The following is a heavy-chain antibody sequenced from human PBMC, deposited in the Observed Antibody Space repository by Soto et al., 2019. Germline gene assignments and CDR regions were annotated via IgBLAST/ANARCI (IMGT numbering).Heavy chain of an antibody. CDR1: GFTFSSYA. Sequence: GGSLRLSCAASGFTFSSYAMSWVRQAPGKGLEWVSAISGSGGSTYYADSVKGRFTISRDNSKNTLYLQMNSLRAEDTAVYYCAKDPRLLWFGELPYYFDYWGQGTLVTVSS. CDR3: AKDPRLLWFGELPYYFDY. CDR2: ISGSGGST. D-gene: IGHD3-10*01. V-gene: IGHV3-23*01. J-gene: IGHJ4*02.